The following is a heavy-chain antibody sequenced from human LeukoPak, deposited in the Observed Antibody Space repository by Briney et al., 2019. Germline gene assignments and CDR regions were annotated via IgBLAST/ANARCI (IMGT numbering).Heavy chain of an antibody. CDR2: ISSSSSYI. V-gene: IGHV3-21*01. D-gene: IGHD4-17*01. J-gene: IGHJ4*02. CDR3: ARDRRATVTTFDY. CDR1: GFTFSSYS. Sequence: AGGSLRLSCAASGFTFSSYSMNWVRQVPGKGLEWVSSISSSSSYIYYADSVKGRFTISRDNAKNSLYLQMNSLRAEDTAVYYCARDRRATVTTFDYWGQGTLVTVSS.